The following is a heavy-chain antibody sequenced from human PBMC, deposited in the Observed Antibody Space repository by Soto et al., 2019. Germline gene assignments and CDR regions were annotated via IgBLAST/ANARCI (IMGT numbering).Heavy chain of an antibody. J-gene: IGHJ6*03. D-gene: IGHD3-3*02. CDR2: INHSGST. CDR1: GGSFSGYY. CDR3: ARGFGNIFGVVKTYYYYYMDV. V-gene: IGHV4-34*01. Sequence: SETLSLTCAVYGGSFSGYYWSWIRQPPGKGLEWIGEINHSGSTNYNPSLKSRVTISVDTSKNQFSLKLSSVTAADTAVYYCARGFGNIFGVVKTYYYYYMDVWGKGTTVTVSS.